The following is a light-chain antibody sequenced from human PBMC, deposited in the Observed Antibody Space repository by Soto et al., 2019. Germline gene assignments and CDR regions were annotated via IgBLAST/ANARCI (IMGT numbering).Light chain of an antibody. J-gene: IGKJ3*01. Sequence: EIVLTQSPATLSLSPGERATLSCRASQSLSSYLAWYQQKPGQAPRLLIYDASNRATGIPARFSGSGSGTDFTLTISSLEPEDFPLYYCQQRSNWPPFTCGPGTKVDIK. V-gene: IGKV3-11*01. CDR2: DAS. CDR3: QQRSNWPPFT. CDR1: QSLSSY.